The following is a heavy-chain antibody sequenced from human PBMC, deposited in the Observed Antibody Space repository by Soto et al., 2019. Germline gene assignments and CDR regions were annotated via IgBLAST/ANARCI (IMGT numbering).Heavy chain of an antibody. V-gene: IGHV3-23*01. CDR1: GFPFSMYA. CDR2: ISGSVDST. D-gene: IGHD6-6*01. Sequence: EVQLLESGGGLVQPGGSLRLSCAASGFPFSMYAMTWVRQAPGKGLEWVSAISGSVDSTYYADSVKGRFTISRDNSKKTVYLEMNSLRVADTAVYHCAKSPSRAPYGMDVWGQGTTVTVSS. CDR3: AKSPSRAPYGMDV. J-gene: IGHJ6*02.